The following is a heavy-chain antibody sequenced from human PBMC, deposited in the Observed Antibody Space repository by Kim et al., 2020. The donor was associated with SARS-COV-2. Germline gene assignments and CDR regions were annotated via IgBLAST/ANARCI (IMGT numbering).Heavy chain of an antibody. CDR2: INPNSGGT. D-gene: IGHD1-26*01. J-gene: IGHJ5*02. CDR1: GYTFTGYY. CDR3: ARDGYSGSYSGWFDP. V-gene: IGHV1-2*02. Sequence: ASVKVSCKASGYTFTGYYMHWVRQAPGQGLEWMGWINPNSGGTNYAQKFQGRVTMTRDTSISTAYMELSRLRSDDTAVYYCARDGYSGSYSGWFDPWGQGTLVTVSS.